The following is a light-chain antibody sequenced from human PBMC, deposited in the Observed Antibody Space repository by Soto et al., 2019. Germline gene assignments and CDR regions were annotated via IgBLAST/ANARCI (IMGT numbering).Light chain of an antibody. J-gene: IGKJ2*01. CDR2: AAS. CDR1: QSISTY. Sequence: DIQMTQSPSSLSASVGDRVTVTCRARQSISTYLNWYQQKPGKAPKLLIYAASSLQSGVPSRFTGGGAGTDFTLTITSLQPEDCVTCYFRQSYRAPYTFGQGTKVEIK. CDR3: RQSYRAPYT. V-gene: IGKV1-39*01.